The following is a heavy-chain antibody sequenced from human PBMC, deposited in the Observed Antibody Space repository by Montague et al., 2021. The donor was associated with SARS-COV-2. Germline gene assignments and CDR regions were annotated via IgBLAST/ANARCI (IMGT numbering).Heavy chain of an antibody. CDR3: ARGGEYYDFWSGYYKGDWFDP. CDR1: GYSIISGYY. J-gene: IGHJ5*02. Sequence: SETLSLTCTVSGYSIISGYYWGWIRQPPGKGLEWIGSIYHSGSTYYNPSLKSRVTISVDTSKNQFSLKLSSVTAADTAVYHCARGGEYYDFWSGYYKGDWFDPWGQGTLVTVSS. D-gene: IGHD3-3*01. V-gene: IGHV4-38-2*02. CDR2: IYHSGST.